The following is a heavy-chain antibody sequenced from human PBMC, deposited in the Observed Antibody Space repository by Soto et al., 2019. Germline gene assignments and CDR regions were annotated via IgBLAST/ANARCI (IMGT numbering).Heavy chain of an antibody. D-gene: IGHD3-10*01. Sequence: QVQLVQSGAEVKKPGASVKVSCKASGYTFTNYGISWVRQAPGQGLEWMGWINTYNGNTNHAQKLQGRVTMTTDTATCTAYMELRSLTSDDTAGYYCANGVGSGTYYNQYNLFDPWGQRTLLPVSS. CDR2: INTYNGNT. CDR3: ANGVGSGTYYNQYNLFDP. J-gene: IGHJ5*02. CDR1: GYTFTNYG. V-gene: IGHV1-18*01.